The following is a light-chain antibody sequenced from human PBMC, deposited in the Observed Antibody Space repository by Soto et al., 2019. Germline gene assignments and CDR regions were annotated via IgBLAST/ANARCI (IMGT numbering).Light chain of an antibody. CDR1: QTISSW. CDR2: STS. J-gene: IGKJ1*01. CDR3: LQHNTYPRT. V-gene: IGKV1-5*01. Sequence: DIQMTQSPSTLSGSVGDRFTITFRVSQTISSWLAWYQQKPGKAPKRLIYSTSSLQSGVPSRFSGSGSGTEFSLTISSLQPEDSAIYYCLQHNTYPRTFGQGTKVDIK.